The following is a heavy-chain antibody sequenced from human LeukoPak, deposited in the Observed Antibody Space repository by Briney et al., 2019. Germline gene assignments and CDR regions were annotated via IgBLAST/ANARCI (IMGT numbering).Heavy chain of an antibody. CDR2: IGDSGGRT. CDR3: AKRGVVIRVVLVGFHKEAYYFDS. J-gene: IGHJ4*02. V-gene: IGHV3-23*01. CDR1: GITLSNYG. D-gene: IGHD3-10*01. Sequence: AGGFLRLSCGVSGITLSNYGMSWVRQAPGKGLEWVAGIGDSGGRTNYADSVKGRFTISRDSPKNTLYLQMNSLRVEDTAVYFCAKRGVVIRVVLVGFHKEAYYFDSWGQGALVTVSS.